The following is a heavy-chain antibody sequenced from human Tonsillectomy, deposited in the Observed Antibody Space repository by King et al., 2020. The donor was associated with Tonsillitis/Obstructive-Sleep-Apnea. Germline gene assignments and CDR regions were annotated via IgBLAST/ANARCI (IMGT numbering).Heavy chain of an antibody. CDR1: GFTFGDYA. CDR3: TREKSGSLKFDY. Sequence: VQLVESGGGLVEPGRSLRLSCTTSGFTFGDYAMSWFRQAPGKGLEWVGFIRSKPYGGTAEYAASVKGRFTISRDDSKSIAYLQMNSLKTKDTAVYYCTREKSGSLKFDYWGQGTLVTVSS. V-gene: IGHV3-49*03. CDR2: IRSKPYGGTA. D-gene: IGHD1-26*01. J-gene: IGHJ4*02.